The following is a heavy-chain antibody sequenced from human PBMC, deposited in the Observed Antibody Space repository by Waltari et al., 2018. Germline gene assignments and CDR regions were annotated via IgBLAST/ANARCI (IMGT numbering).Heavy chain of an antibody. Sequence: EVQLVESGGGLVQPGGSLRLSCAASGFTFSSYEMNWVRQAPGKGLEWVSYISSSGSTISYADSVKGRFTISRDNAKNSLYLQMNSLRAEDTAVYYCARTEYSSSSSPVDYWGQGTLVTVSS. CDR1: GFTFSSYE. CDR3: ARTEYSSSSSPVDY. J-gene: IGHJ4*02. V-gene: IGHV3-48*03. CDR2: ISSSGSTI. D-gene: IGHD6-6*01.